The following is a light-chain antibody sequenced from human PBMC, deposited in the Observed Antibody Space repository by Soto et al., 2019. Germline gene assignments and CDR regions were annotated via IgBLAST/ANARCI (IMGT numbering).Light chain of an antibody. Sequence: EIVLTQSPATLSLSPGERATLSCRASQSVSNYVAWYQQKPGQAPRLLIYDASNRASGIPARFSGSGSGTDFTLTISSLEPEDFAVYYCQQCRNWPPYTFGQGTRLEI. V-gene: IGKV3-11*01. CDR1: QSVSNY. CDR2: DAS. CDR3: QQCRNWPPYT. J-gene: IGKJ5*01.